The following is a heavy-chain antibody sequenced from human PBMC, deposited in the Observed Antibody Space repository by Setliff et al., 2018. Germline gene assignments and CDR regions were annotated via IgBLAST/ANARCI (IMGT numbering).Heavy chain of an antibody. Sequence: GESLKISCAVFGFTFSSYAMSWVRQAPGKGLEWVSAISGSGGSTYYADSVKGRFTISRDNSKNTLYLQMNSLRAEDTAVYYCAKDLITTTVPEWLLYTPTTYFDYWGQGTLVTVS. CDR1: GFTFSSYA. CDR2: ISGSGGST. D-gene: IGHD3-3*01. V-gene: IGHV3-23*01. J-gene: IGHJ4*02. CDR3: AKDLITTTVPEWLLYTPTTYFDY.